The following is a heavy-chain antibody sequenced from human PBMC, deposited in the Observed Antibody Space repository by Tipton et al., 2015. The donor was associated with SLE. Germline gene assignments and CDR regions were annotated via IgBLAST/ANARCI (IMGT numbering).Heavy chain of an antibody. Sequence: TLSLTCTVSGGSISGFYCSWIRQPPGRELEWIGYISESGLTKYNPSLKSRVTMSVDTSKNEFSLNLDSLTTADTAMYFCARDGGGDMLDVWGQGALVTVSS. CDR2: ISESGLT. CDR3: ARDGGGDMLDV. J-gene: IGHJ4*02. V-gene: IGHV4-59*01. D-gene: IGHD2-21*02. CDR1: GGSISGFY.